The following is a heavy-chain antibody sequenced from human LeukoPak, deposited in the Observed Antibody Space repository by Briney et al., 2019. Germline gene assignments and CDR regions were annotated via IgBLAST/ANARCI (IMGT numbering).Heavy chain of an antibody. CDR2: INHSGST. J-gene: IGHJ4*02. CDR1: GGSFSGYY. CDR3: ARVQGYDYVWGSYRYTNTFDY. V-gene: IGHV4-34*01. Sequence: PSETLSLTCAVYGGSFSGYYWSWIRQPPGKGLEWIGEINHSGSTNYNPSLKSRVTISVDTSKNQFSLKLSSVTAADTAVYYCARVQGYDYVWGSYRYTNTFDYRGQGTLVTVSS. D-gene: IGHD3-16*02.